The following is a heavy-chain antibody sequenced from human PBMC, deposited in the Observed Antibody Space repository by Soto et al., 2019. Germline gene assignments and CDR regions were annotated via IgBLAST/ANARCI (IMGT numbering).Heavy chain of an antibody. CDR3: ARFSTVTSRYYYYGMDV. V-gene: IGHV4-61*01. J-gene: IGHJ6*02. D-gene: IGHD4-4*01. CDR2: IYYSGST. CDR1: GGSVSSGSYY. Sequence: SETLSLTCTVSGGSVSSGSYYWSWIRQPPGKGLERIGYIYYSGSTNYDPSLKSRVTISVDTSKNQFSLKLSSVTAADTAVYYCARFSTVTSRYYYYGMDVWGQGTTVTVSS.